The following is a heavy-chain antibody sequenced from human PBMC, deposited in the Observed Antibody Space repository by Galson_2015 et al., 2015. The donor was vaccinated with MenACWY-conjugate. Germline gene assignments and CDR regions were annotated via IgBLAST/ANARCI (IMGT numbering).Heavy chain of an antibody. J-gene: IGHJ4*02. CDR3: ARTGGSPPRGFDY. Sequence: SLRLSCAVSGFTFSSYWMHWVRQAPGKGLVWVSRINSDGSSTSYADTAKGRFTISRDNAKNTLYLQIYSLRAEDTAVYYCARTGGSPPRGFDYWGQGTLVTVSS. CDR1: GFTFSSYW. V-gene: IGHV3-74*01. CDR2: INSDGSST. D-gene: IGHD1-26*01.